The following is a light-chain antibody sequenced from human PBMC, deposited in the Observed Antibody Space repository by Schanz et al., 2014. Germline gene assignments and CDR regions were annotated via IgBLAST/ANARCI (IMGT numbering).Light chain of an antibody. CDR3: QQFINLPWT. Sequence: DIILTQSPASLAVSLGERATINCKSSRDILYSAKNKNYLAWYQHKPGQPPKVLISWATTRESGVPDRFSGSGSGTDFTLTISRLEPEDFAVYYCQQFINLPWTFGQGTRVEIK. J-gene: IGKJ1*01. V-gene: IGKV4-1*01. CDR2: WAT. CDR1: RDILYSAKNKNY.